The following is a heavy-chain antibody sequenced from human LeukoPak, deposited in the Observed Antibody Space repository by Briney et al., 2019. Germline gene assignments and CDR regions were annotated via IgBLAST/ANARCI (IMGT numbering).Heavy chain of an antibody. Sequence: GGSLRLSCAASGFTVSSNYMSWVRQAPGKGLEWVSVIYSGGSTYYADSVKGRFTISRDNSKNTLYLQMNSLRAEDTAVYYCARVATRRSTSCYLDHCYGMDVWGQGTTVPVSS. D-gene: IGHD2-2*01. CDR2: IYSGGST. V-gene: IGHV3-53*01. J-gene: IGHJ6*02. CDR1: GFTVSSNY. CDR3: ARVATRRSTSCYLDHCYGMDV.